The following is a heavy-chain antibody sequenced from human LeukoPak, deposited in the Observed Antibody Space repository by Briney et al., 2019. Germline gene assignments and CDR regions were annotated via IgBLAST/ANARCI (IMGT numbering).Heavy chain of an antibody. CDR2: IYYSGST. CDR3: ARVEWYDSSWYYYYGMDV. Sequence: PSETLSLTCTVSGASITSYYWSWNRQPPGKGLEWIGYIYYSGSTNYNSSLKSRVTISVDTSKNQFSLKLSSVTAADTAVYYCARVEWYDSSWYYYYGMDVWGQGTTVTVSS. CDR1: GASITSYY. D-gene: IGHD6-13*01. V-gene: IGHV4-59*01. J-gene: IGHJ6*02.